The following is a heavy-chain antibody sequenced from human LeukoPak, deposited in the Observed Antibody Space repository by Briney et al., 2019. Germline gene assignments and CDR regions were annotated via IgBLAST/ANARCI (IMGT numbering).Heavy chain of an antibody. V-gene: IGHV4-59*08. CDR1: GGSISSYY. J-gene: IGHJ3*02. Sequence: SETLSLTCTVSGGSISSYYWSWIRQPPEKGLEWIGYIYYSGSTNYNPSLKRRVTISVDTSKNQFSLKLSSVTAADTAVYYCARHPSGSGWIRAAFDIWGQGTMVTVSS. D-gene: IGHD6-19*01. CDR3: ARHPSGSGWIRAAFDI. CDR2: IYYSGST.